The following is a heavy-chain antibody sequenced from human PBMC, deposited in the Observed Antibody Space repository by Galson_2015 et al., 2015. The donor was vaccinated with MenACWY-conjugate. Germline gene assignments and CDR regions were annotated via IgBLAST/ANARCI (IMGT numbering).Heavy chain of an antibody. J-gene: IGHJ5*02. V-gene: IGHV3-74*01. D-gene: IGHD6-6*01. CDR1: GFTFSNYW. CDR3: TKAAARYSASSAFNGFDP. Sequence: SLRLSCAASGFTFSNYWMHWVRHAPGKGLEWVSRVNSDGTGTTYADSVKGRFTISRDNAKNTLYLQMNSLRAEDTAIYYCTKAAARYSASSAFNGFDPWGQGALVTVSS. CDR2: VNSDGTGT.